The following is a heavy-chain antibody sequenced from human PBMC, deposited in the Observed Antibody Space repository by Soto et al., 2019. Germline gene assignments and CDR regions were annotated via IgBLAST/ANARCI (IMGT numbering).Heavy chain of an antibody. V-gene: IGHV3-23*01. D-gene: IGHD1-20*01. CDR1: GFTFSRYA. CDR3: ARVSYSWNDVGALDI. Sequence: GGSLRLSCAAFGFTFSRYAMSWVRQAPGRGLEWVSAICGSGGCTYYADSVRGRFTISRDNSKNTLYLQMNSLRAEDRAVYYCARVSYSWNDVGALDIWGQGTMVA. J-gene: IGHJ3*02. CDR2: ICGSGGCT.